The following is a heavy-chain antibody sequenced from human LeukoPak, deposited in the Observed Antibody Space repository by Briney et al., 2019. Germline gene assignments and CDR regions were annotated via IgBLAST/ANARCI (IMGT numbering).Heavy chain of an antibody. CDR3: AKRSSGWYDRGYYFDY. V-gene: IGHV3-23*01. Sequence: GGSLRLSCAASGFTFSSYAMSWVRQAPGKGLEWVSAISGSGGSTYYADPVKGRFTISRDNSKNTLYLQMNSLRAEDTAVYYCAKRSSGWYDRGYYFDYWGQGTLVTVSS. J-gene: IGHJ4*02. D-gene: IGHD6-19*01. CDR1: GFTFSSYA. CDR2: ISGSGGST.